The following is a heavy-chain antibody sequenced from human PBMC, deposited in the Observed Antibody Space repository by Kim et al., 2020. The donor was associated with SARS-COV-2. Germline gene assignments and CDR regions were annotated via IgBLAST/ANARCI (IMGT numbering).Heavy chain of an antibody. D-gene: IGHD3-16*01. Sequence: GGSISYAQKFQGRVTMTRDTSTSTVFLELSSLRSEDTAVYYCATEYSDLGYWGQGTLVTVSS. CDR2: GGSI. CDR3: ATEYSDLGY. J-gene: IGHJ4*02. V-gene: IGHV1-46*01.